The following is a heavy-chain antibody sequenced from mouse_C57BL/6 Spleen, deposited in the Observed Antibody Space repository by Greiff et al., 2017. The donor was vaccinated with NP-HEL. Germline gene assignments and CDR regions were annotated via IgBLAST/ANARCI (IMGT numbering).Heavy chain of an antibody. J-gene: IGHJ2*01. D-gene: IGHD1-1*01. CDR1: GFTFSSYA. Sequence: EVKLTESGEGLVKPGGSLKLSCAASGFTFSSYAMSWVRQTPEKRLEWVAYISSGGDYIYYADTVKGRFTISRDNARNTLYLQMSSLKSEDTAMYYCTRYYGLLDYWGQGTTLTVSS. CDR2: ISSGGDYI. V-gene: IGHV5-9-1*02. CDR3: TRYYGLLDY.